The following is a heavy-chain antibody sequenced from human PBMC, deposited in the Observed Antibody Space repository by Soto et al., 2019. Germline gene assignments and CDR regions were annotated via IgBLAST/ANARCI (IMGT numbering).Heavy chain of an antibody. V-gene: IGHV3-9*01. CDR3: VQGRYPTMATPLDH. Sequence: EVQLVESGGGLVQPGRSLRLSCAASGFTFDNCGMHWVRQAPGKGLEGVAGISWDSSTIGYADSVKGRFNISRDDAKNSLYLQMDSLRGEDTALYYCVQGRYPTMATPLDHWGQGTQVIVSS. CDR1: GFTFDNCG. D-gene: IGHD2-15*01. J-gene: IGHJ4*02. CDR2: ISWDSSTI.